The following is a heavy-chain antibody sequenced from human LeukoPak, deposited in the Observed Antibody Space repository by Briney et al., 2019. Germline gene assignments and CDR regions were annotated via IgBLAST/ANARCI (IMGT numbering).Heavy chain of an antibody. D-gene: IGHD3-3*01. CDR1: GFTFGDYA. CDR3: TRDLYDFWSGYLLDY. V-gene: IGHV3-49*04. J-gene: IGHJ4*02. Sequence: GGSLRLSCTASGFTFGDYAMSWVRQAPGKGLEWVGFIRSKAYGGTTEYAASVKGRFTFSRDDSKSIAYLQMNSLKTEDTAVYYCTRDLYDFWSGYLLDYWGQGTLVTVSS. CDR2: IRSKAYGGTT.